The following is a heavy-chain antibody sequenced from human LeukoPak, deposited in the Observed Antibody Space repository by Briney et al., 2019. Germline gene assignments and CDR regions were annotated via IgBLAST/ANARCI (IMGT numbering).Heavy chain of an antibody. CDR2: ISSSGSTI. V-gene: IGHV3-11*04. Sequence: PGGSLRLSCAASGFTFSDYYMSWIRQAPGKGLEWISYISSSGSTIYHADSVRGRFTISRDNAKNSLYLQMNSLRAEDTAVYYCARDGESGWMVYAIGRAFDIWGQGTMVTVSS. CDR1: GFTFSDYY. CDR3: ARDGESGWMVYAIGRAFDI. D-gene: IGHD2-8*01. J-gene: IGHJ3*02.